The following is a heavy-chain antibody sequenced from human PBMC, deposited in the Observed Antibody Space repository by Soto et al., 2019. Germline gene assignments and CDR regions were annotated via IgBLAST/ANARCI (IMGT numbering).Heavy chain of an antibody. CDR1: GFTFSSYS. CDR2: ISSSTSYI. D-gene: IGHD4-17*01. CDR3: ARMGSVTTFSWSDYYYGMDV. V-gene: IGHV3-21*01. Sequence: EVQLVESGGGLVKPGGSLRLYCAASGFTFSSYSMNWVRQAPGKGLEWVSSISSSTSYIYYADSVKGRFTISRDNAKNSLYLQMNSLRAEDTAVYYCARMGSVTTFSWSDYYYGMDVWGQGTTVTVSS. J-gene: IGHJ6*02.